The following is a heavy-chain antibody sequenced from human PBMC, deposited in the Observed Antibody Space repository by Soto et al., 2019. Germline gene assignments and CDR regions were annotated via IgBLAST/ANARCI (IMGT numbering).Heavy chain of an antibody. CDR2: TSANNDNT. Sequence: ASVKVSCKASGYTFTRYGISWVRQAPGQVLEWMAWTSANNDNTNYAEKLQGRVTLTTDTSTDTAYMELRSLRSDDTAVYYCARDERGTCTGTSCYYFDYWGQGTLVTVSS. V-gene: IGHV1-18*04. CDR1: GYTFTRYG. D-gene: IGHD2-2*01. CDR3: ARDERGTCTGTSCYYFDY. J-gene: IGHJ4*02.